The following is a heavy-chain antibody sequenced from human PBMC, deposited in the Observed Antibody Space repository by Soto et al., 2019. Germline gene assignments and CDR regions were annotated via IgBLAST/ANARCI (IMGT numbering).Heavy chain of an antibody. V-gene: IGHV3-66*01. J-gene: IGHJ6*03. D-gene: IGHD2-15*01. CDR3: ARDGSLYSGGICYGVPMNV. CDR2: IQSGGTT. Sequence: EVQLVESGGGLVQPGGSLRLSCAASGFTVSSKYMSWVRQAPGKGLEWVSLIQSGGTTYYADSVKGRFTISRDSSKNMLHLQMDSLRAEDTAVYYCARDGSLYSGGICYGVPMNVWGKGTTFTVSS. CDR1: GFTVSSKY.